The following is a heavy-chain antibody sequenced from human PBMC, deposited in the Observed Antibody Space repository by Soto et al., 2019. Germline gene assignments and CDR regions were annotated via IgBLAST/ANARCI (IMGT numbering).Heavy chain of an antibody. J-gene: IGHJ1*01. D-gene: IGHD2-2*02. CDR1: GFTFRHFA. V-gene: IGHV3-23*01. CDR2: SSRSGGSP. Sequence: EVQLLESGGGLVQPGWSLRLPCAASGFTFRHFAMSWVRQAPGKGLEWVSISSRSGGSPYYADSVKGRFTICRDNSNNTVDLKMNSLRDESTAIYFVARAGIAILPLPAVETNWGQGTLVTVSS. CDR3: ARAGIAILPLPAVETN.